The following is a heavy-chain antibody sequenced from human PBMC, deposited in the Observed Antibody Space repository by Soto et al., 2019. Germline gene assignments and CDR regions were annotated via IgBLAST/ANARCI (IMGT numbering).Heavy chain of an antibody. CDR3: AKDLDGSGRSYTHFDY. Sequence: GGSLRLSCAASGFTFSSYGMHWVRQAPGKGLEWVSAISGSGGSTYYADSGKGRFTISRDNSKNTLYLQMNSLRAEDTAVYYCAKDLDGSGRSYTHFDYWGQGTLVTVPP. CDR1: GFTFSSYG. CDR2: ISGSGGST. V-gene: IGHV3-23*01. J-gene: IGHJ4*02. D-gene: IGHD3-10*01.